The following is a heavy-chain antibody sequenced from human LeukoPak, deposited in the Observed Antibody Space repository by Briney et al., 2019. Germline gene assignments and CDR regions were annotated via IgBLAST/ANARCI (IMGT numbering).Heavy chain of an antibody. CDR1: GFTFSTYW. V-gene: IGHV3-7*02. J-gene: IGHJ6*02. CDR2: IKQGGTEK. Sequence: GGSLRLSCAASGFTFSTYWMSWVRQAPGKGLEWVANIKQGGTEKHYVDSVKGRFTISRDNAKNSLHLQMNSLRAEDTAVYYCARVGYCSSTSCNYYYYGMDVWGQGATVTVSS. D-gene: IGHD2-2*03. CDR3: ARVGYCSSTSCNYYYYGMDV.